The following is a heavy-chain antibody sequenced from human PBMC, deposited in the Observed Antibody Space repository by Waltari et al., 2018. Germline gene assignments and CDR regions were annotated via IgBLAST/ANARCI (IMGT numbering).Heavy chain of an antibody. CDR2: ISWNSASI. CDR3: ASRWG. J-gene: IGHJ4*02. CDR1: GFTFDNYA. Sequence: EVQLVESGGGLVQPGRSLRLSCAASGFTFDNYAMHWVRQAPGKGLEWVSGISWNSASIEYADSVKGRFTISRDNAKNSLYLQRNSLRAEDTAVYYGASRWGWGQGTLVTVSS. D-gene: IGHD6-13*01. V-gene: IGHV3-9*01.